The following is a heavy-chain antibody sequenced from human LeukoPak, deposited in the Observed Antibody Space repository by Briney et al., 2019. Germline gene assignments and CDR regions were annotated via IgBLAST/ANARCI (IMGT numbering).Heavy chain of an antibody. J-gene: IGHJ3*02. CDR3: ARYGPASRLDAFGI. V-gene: IGHV4-31*03. CDR2: IYYSGNT. Sequence: SETLSLTCTVSGGSISSGGYYWSWIRQHPGKGLEWIGYIYYSGNTYYNASLKSRITISLDTSKNEFSLKLTSVTAADTAVYYCARYGPASRLDAFGIWGQGTTVTVSS. D-gene: IGHD3-10*01. CDR1: GGSISSGGYY.